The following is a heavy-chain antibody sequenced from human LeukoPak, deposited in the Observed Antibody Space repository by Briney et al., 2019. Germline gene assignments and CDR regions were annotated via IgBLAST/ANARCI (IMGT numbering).Heavy chain of an antibody. CDR2: IIPIFGTA. CDR3: ARGARSGFTNWFDP. D-gene: IGHD5-12*01. J-gene: IGHJ5*02. V-gene: IGHV1-69*13. Sequence: ASVKVSCKVSGGTFSSYAISWVRQAPGQGLEWMGGIIPIFGTANYAQKFQGRVTITADESTSTAYMELSSLRSEDTAVYYCARGARSGFTNWFDPWGQGTLVTVSS. CDR1: GGTFSSYA.